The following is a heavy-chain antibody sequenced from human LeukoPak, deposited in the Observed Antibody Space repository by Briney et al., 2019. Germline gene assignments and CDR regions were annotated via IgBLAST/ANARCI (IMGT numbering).Heavy chain of an antibody. V-gene: IGHV4-38-2*02. CDR1: GYSISSGYS. CDR3: ARGLGDNGDYYFDY. D-gene: IGHD4-17*01. Sequence: PSETLSLTCSVSGYSISSGYSWGWIRQPPGKGLEWIGRIYHSGSTYYNPPLKSRVTISFDTSKYLFSLNLSAVTAADTAVYYCARGLGDNGDYYFDYWGQGTLVTVSS. J-gene: IGHJ4*02. CDR2: IYHSGST.